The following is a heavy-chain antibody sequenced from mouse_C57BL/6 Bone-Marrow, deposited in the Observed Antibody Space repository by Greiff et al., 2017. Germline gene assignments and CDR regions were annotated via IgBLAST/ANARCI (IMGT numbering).Heavy chain of an antibody. CDR3: ARDQDGSSYWYFDV. D-gene: IGHD1-1*01. CDR2: ISDGGSYT. CDR1: GFTFSSYA. V-gene: IGHV5-4*01. J-gene: IGHJ1*03. Sequence: EVHLVESGGGLVKPGGSLKLSCAASGFTFSSYAMSWVRQTPEKRLEWVATISDGGSYTYYPDNVKGRFTISRDNAKNNLYLQMRHLKSEDTAMYYCARDQDGSSYWYFDVWGTGTTVTVSS.